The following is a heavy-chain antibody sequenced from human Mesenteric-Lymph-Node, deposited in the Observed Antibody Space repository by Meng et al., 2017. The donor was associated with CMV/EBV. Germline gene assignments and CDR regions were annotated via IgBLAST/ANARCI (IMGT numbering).Heavy chain of an antibody. J-gene: IGHJ3*02. CDR1: GYTFTSYG. CDR3: ASGFYGGNSMNAFDI. V-gene: IGHV1-18*01. CDR2: ISAYNGNT. Sequence: ASVKVSCKASGYTFTSYGISWVRQAPGQGLEWMGWISAYNGNTNYAQKLQGRVTMTTDTSTSTAYMELRSLRSDDTAVYYCASGFYGGNSMNAFDIWGQGTMVTVSS. D-gene: IGHD4-23*01.